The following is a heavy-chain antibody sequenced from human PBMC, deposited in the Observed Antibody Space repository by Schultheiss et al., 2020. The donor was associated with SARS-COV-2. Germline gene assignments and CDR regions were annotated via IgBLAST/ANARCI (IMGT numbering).Heavy chain of an antibody. Sequence: GESLKISCAASGFIFSSYALSWVRQAPGKGLAWVANIKQDGSEKYYVDSVKGRFTISRDNAKNSLYLQMNSLRAEDTAVYYCARDRAIRSRYYYYGMDVWGQGTTVTVSS. CDR2: IKQDGSEK. CDR3: ARDRAIRSRYYYYGMDV. J-gene: IGHJ6*02. V-gene: IGHV3-7*03. D-gene: IGHD2-15*01. CDR1: GFIFSSYA.